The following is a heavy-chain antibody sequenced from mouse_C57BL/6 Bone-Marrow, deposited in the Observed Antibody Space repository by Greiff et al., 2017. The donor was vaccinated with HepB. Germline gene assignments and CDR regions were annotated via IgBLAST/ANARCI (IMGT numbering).Heavy chain of an antibody. Sequence: QVQLQQSGAELMKPGASVKLSCKATGYTFTGYWIEWVKQRPGQGLEWIGEILPGSGSTNYNEKFKGKATFTADTSSNTAYMHLRSLTTEDSANYYCARDHYYGSSYGWFAYWGQGTLVTVSA. D-gene: IGHD1-1*01. CDR1: GYTFTGYW. CDR3: ARDHYYGSSYGWFAY. CDR2: ILPGSGST. V-gene: IGHV1-9*01. J-gene: IGHJ3*01.